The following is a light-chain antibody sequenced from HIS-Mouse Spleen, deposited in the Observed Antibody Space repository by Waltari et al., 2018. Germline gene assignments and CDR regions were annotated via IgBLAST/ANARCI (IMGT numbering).Light chain of an antibody. J-gene: IGLJ2*01. CDR1: SSDVGGYNY. Sequence: QSALTQPASVSGSPGQSITISCTGTSSDVGGYNYVSWYQQHPGKAPKHMIYDVSNRPSGFSNRFSGSKSGNTASLTISGLQAEDEADYYCSSYTSSSTLEVVFGGGTKLTVL. CDR2: DVS. CDR3: SSYTSSSTLEVV. V-gene: IGLV2-14*03.